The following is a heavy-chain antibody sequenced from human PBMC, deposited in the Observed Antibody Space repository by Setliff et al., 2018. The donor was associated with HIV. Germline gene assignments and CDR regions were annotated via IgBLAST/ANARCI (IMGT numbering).Heavy chain of an antibody. CDR2: ISAHNGHT. Sequence: SVKVSCKASGYSFTSYGFTWVRQAPGQGLEWMGWISAHNGHTDYAQKFQDRVTMSTDTSTTTAFMELRSLISDDTAVYYCARGVPADGYAFDIWGQGTLVTVSS. D-gene: IGHD6-13*01. CDR3: ARGVPADGYAFDI. J-gene: IGHJ3*02. CDR1: GYSFTSYG. V-gene: IGHV1-18*01.